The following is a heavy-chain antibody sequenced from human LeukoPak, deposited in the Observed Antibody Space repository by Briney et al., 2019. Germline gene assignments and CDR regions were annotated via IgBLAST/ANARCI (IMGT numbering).Heavy chain of an antibody. CDR2: IYHSGST. J-gene: IGHJ4*02. Sequence: SETLSLIRAVSGYSISSGYYWGWIRQPPGKGLEWIGSIYHSGSTYYNPSLKSRVTISVDTSKNQFSLKLSSVTAADTAVYYCARVLRGYFDYWGQGTLVTVSS. CDR3: ARVLRGYFDY. CDR1: GYSISSGYY. V-gene: IGHV4-38-2*01. D-gene: IGHD3-10*01.